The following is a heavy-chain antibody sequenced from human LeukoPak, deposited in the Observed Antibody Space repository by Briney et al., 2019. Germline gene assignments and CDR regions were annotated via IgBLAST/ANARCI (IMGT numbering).Heavy chain of an antibody. V-gene: IGHV4-59*01. CDR2: IYYSGST. Sequence: SETLSLTCTVSGGSISSYYWNWIRQPPGKGLEWIGYIYYSGSTNYNPSLKSRVTISVDTSKNQFSLKLSSVTAADTAVYYCASIAARDPYYYYGMDVWGQGTTVTVSS. CDR3: ASIAARDPYYYYGMDV. J-gene: IGHJ6*02. D-gene: IGHD6-6*01. CDR1: GGSISSYY.